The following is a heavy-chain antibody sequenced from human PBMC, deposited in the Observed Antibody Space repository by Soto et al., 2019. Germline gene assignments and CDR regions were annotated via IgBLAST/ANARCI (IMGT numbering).Heavy chain of an antibody. CDR2: IDPSDSYT. CDR3: ARNSYSSRWDFFDY. V-gene: IGHV5-10-1*01. J-gene: IGHJ4*02. Sequence: GESLKISCKGSGYTFTSYWITWARQMPGKGLEWVARIDPSDSYTNYSPSFQGHVTISVDKSINTAYLQWSGLKASDTAMYFCARNSYSSRWDFFDYWGQGSMVTVSS. CDR1: GYTFTSYW. D-gene: IGHD6-13*01.